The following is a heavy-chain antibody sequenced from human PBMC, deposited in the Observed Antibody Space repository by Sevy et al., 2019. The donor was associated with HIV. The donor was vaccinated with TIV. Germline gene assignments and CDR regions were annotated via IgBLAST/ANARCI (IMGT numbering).Heavy chain of an antibody. CDR3: TTKKDFWSGYFYFDY. CDR2: IKSNTDGGKT. J-gene: IGHJ4*02. V-gene: IGHV3-15*01. CDR1: GFTFSKAW. Sequence: GGSLRLSCAASGFTFSKAWMSWVRQAPGKGLEWVGRIKSNTDGGKTDYAEPVKGRFTSSGDDSKNTLYLQVNSLKTADTAVYYCTTKKDFWSGYFYFDYWGQGTLVTVSS. D-gene: IGHD3-3*01.